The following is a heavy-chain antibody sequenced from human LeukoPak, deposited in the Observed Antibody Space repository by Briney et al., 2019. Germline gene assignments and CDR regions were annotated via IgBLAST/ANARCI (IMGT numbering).Heavy chain of an antibody. D-gene: IGHD2-15*01. J-gene: IGHJ3*02. CDR2: IKQDGSEK. CDR3: ARDTLRAAFDI. CDR1: GFTFSSYW. Sequence: GGCLRLSCAASGFTFSSYWMSWVRQAPGKGLEWVANIKQDGSEKYYVDSVKGRFTISRDNAKNSLYLQMNSLRAEDTAVYYCARDTLRAAFDIWGQGTMVTVSS. V-gene: IGHV3-7*01.